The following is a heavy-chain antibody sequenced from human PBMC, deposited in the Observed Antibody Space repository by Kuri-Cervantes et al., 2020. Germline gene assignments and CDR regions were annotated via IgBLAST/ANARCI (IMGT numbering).Heavy chain of an antibody. D-gene: IGHD2-15*01. Sequence: ASVKVSCKASAYAFTGYTVHWVRPPPGQGLEWMGWMHPHTGKTRYAQQFQDRLTMTSTTSSSTAYTALSSLTPEDTAVYYCARVVAATDSWFDPWGQGTLVTVSS. J-gene: IGHJ5*02. CDR2: MHPHTGKT. CDR3: ARVVAATDSWFDP. CDR1: AYAFTGYT. V-gene: IGHV1-8*02.